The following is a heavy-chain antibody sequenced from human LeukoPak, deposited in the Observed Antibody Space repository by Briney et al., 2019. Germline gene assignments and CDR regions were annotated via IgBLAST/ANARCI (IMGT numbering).Heavy chain of an antibody. Sequence: ASVKVSCKASGYTFTGYYMHGVRQAPGQGLEWMGWINPNSGGTNYAQKFQGRVTMTRDTSISTAYMELSRLRSDDTAVYYCARGCSGGSCYFLYCGQGTLVTVSS. V-gene: IGHV1-2*02. CDR3: ARGCSGGSCYFLY. CDR2: INPNSGGT. D-gene: IGHD2-15*01. CDR1: GYTFTGYY. J-gene: IGHJ4*02.